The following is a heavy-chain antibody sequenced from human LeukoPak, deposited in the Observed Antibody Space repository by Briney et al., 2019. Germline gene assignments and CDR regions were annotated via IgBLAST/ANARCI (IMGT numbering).Heavy chain of an antibody. D-gene: IGHD3-9*01. CDR3: ARGYDILTGYYPSYYYYYYMDV. Sequence: SETLSLTCTVSGGSISSYYWSWIRQPPGKGLEWIGYIYYSGSTNYNPSLKSRVTISVDTSKNQFSLKLSSVTAADTAVYYCARGYDILTGYYPSYYYYYYMDVWGKGTTVTISS. CDR1: GGSISSYY. CDR2: IYYSGST. V-gene: IGHV4-59*01. J-gene: IGHJ6*03.